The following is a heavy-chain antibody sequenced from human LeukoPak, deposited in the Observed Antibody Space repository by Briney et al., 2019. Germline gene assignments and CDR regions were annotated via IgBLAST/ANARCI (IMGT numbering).Heavy chain of an antibody. D-gene: IGHD6-6*01. Sequence: PSETLFLTCTVSGYSISSGYYWGWIRQPPGKGLEWIGSIYHSGSTYYNPSLKSRVTISVDTSKNQFSLKLTSVTAADTAVYYCVRQGRYSTSENFVYWGQGTLVTVSS. CDR2: IYHSGST. CDR3: VRQGRYSTSENFVY. J-gene: IGHJ4*02. V-gene: IGHV4-38-2*02. CDR1: GYSISSGYY.